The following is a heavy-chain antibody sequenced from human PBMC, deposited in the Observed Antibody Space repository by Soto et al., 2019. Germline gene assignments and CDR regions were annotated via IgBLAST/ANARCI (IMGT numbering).Heavy chain of an antibody. Sequence: PGGSLRLSCAASGFTFSYYNMNWVRQAPGKGLEWVSYISSSSTIYYADSVKGRFTISRDNAKSSLYLQMNSLRAEDTAVYYCARDWTGSSWPSYSYGMDASGQGTTLIVSS. J-gene: IGHJ6*02. CDR1: GFTFSYYN. CDR2: ISSSSTI. CDR3: ARDWTGSSWPSYSYGMDA. D-gene: IGHD6-13*01. V-gene: IGHV3-48*01.